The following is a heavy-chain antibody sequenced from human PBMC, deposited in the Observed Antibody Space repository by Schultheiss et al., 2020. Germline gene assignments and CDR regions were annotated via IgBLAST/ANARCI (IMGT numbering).Heavy chain of an antibody. CDR2: ISGSGGST. J-gene: IGHJ4*02. D-gene: IGHD1/OR15-1a*01. CDR1: GFTFSSYW. Sequence: GGSLRLSCAASGFTFSSYWMSWVRQAPGKGLEWVSAISGSGGSTYYADSVKGRFTISRDNAKNSVYLQMNSLRAEDTAVYYCARELKQPGDYWGQGTLVTVSS. V-gene: IGHV3-23*01. CDR3: ARELKQPGDY.